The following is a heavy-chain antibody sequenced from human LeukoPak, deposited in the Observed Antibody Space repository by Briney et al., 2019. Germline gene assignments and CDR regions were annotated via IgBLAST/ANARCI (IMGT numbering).Heavy chain of an antibody. CDR1: GFTVSSNY. CDR3: ARDQRSSGWYSDY. J-gene: IGHJ4*02. D-gene: IGHD6-19*01. CDR2: IYSGGST. Sequence: PGGSLRLSCAASGFTVSSNYMSWVRQAPGKGLEWVSVIYSGGSTYYADSVKGRFTISRDNSKNTLYLQMNSLRAEDTAVYYCARDQRSSGWYSDYWGQGTLVTVSS. V-gene: IGHV3-66*01.